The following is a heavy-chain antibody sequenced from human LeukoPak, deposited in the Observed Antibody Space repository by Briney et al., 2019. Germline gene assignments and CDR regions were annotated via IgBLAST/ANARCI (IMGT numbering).Heavy chain of an antibody. CDR2: INTDGSYT. CDR3: VKDEDYGL. CDR1: GFTFSSYS. D-gene: IGHD3-16*01. V-gene: IGHV3-74*01. Sequence: PGGSLRLSCAASGFTFSSYSMNWVRQAPGKGLVWASRINTDGSYTNYADSVKGRFTISRDNTKDTLYLQMNSLRAEDTAVYYCVKDEDYGLWGQGTLVTVSS. J-gene: IGHJ4*02.